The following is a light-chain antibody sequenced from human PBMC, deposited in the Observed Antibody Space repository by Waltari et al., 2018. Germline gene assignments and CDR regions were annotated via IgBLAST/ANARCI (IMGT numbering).Light chain of an antibody. Sequence: QSVLTQPASVSGSPGQSITISCTGTRSDIGAYNFVSWFQQLPGQAPRLLISEATQRPSGVSYRFSGSKSGNTASLSSSDLQAEDEADYYCCSYVGGSRVLFGGGTKLTV. J-gene: IGLJ2*01. CDR2: EAT. CDR1: RSDIGAYNF. CDR3: CSYVGGSRVL. V-gene: IGLV2-23*01.